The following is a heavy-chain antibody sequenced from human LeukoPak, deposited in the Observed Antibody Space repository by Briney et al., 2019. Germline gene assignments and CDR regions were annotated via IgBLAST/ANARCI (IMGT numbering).Heavy chain of an antibody. Sequence: GGSLRLSCAASGFTFSSYAMHWVRQAPGKGLEWVAVISYDGSNKYYADSVKGRFTISRDNSKNTLYLQMNSLRAEDTAVYYCARDLYYDILPGYLDYWGQGTLVTVSS. J-gene: IGHJ4*02. CDR1: GFTFSSYA. CDR3: ARDLYYDILPGYLDY. CDR2: ISYDGSNK. D-gene: IGHD3-9*01. V-gene: IGHV3-30-3*01.